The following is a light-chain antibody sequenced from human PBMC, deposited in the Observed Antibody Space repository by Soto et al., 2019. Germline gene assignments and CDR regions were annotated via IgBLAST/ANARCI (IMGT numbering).Light chain of an antibody. CDR3: QKYNTYQWT. V-gene: IGKV3-20*01. CDR2: GAS. Sequence: IVWTNSPGPLSFSPVEISTVSCSASQSVSSSYLAWYQQKPGQTPSLPIYGASSRATGIPDRFSGSGSGTDCTLTVSSLQPDDSATYYGQKYNTYQWTCGQGNTGAIK. J-gene: IGKJ1*01. CDR1: QSVSSSY.